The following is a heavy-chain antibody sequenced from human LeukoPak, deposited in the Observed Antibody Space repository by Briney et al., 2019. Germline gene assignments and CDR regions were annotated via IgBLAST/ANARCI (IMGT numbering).Heavy chain of an antibody. CDR1: GFTLSSSA. J-gene: IGHJ4*02. V-gene: IGHV3-23*01. CDR3: AKVEVGSSGWYIGHY. Sequence: GGSLRLSCAASGFTLSSSAMSWVRQAAGKGLECISTITSGGIKDYADSVKGRFTISRDNSKNTLYLQMNSLRAEDTAVYYCAKVEVGSSGWYIGHYWGQGTLVTVSS. D-gene: IGHD6-19*01. CDR2: ITSGGIK.